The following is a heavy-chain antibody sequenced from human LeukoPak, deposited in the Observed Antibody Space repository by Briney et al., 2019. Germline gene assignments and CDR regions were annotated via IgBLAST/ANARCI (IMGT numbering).Heavy chain of an antibody. J-gene: IGHJ4*02. V-gene: IGHV3-21*01. Sequence: GVSLRLSCAASGFTFSSYSMNWVRQAPGKGLEWVSSISSSSSYIYYADSVKGRFTISRDNAKNSLYLQMNSLRAEDTAVYYCARAAAGNIDYWGQGTLVTVSS. CDR1: GFTFSSYS. CDR2: ISSSSSYI. CDR3: ARAAAGNIDY. D-gene: IGHD6-13*01.